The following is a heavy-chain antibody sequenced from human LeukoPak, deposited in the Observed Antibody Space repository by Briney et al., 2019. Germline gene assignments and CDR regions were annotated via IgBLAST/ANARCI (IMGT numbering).Heavy chain of an antibody. Sequence: SETLSLTCTVSGASVSSGSYYWSWIRQPPGKGLEWIGYIYYSGSTNYNPSLKSRVTILVDTSKNQFSLKLSSVTAADTAVYYCARGSAYWGQGTLATVSS. CDR1: GASVSSGSYY. J-gene: IGHJ4*02. V-gene: IGHV4-61*01. CDR3: ARGSAY. CDR2: IYYSGST. D-gene: IGHD3-3*01.